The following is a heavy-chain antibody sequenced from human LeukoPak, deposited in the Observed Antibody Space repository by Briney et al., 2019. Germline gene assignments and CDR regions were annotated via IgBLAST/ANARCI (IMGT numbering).Heavy chain of an antibody. Sequence: AGRSLRLSCAASGFTFSSYAMHWVRQAPGKGLEWVAVISYDGSNKYYADSVKGRFTISRDNSKNTLYLQMNSLRAEDTAVYYCARDPLGTRPGFDYWGQGTLVTVSS. CDR1: GFTFSSYA. J-gene: IGHJ4*02. CDR2: ISYDGSNK. D-gene: IGHD1-1*01. CDR3: ARDPLGTRPGFDY. V-gene: IGHV3-30*04.